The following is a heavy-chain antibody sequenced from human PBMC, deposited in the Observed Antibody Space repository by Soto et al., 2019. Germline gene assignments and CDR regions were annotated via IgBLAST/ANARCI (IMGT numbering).Heavy chain of an antibody. V-gene: IGHV3-49*03. J-gene: IGHJ6*02. CDR1: GFTFGDYA. Sequence: PGGSLRLSCTASGFTFGDYAMSWFRQAPGKGLEWVGFIRSKAYGGTTEYAASVKGRFTISRDDSKSIAYLQMNSLKTEDTAVYYCTRDFTAAAGTPEDYYYYGMDVWGQGTTVTVS. D-gene: IGHD6-13*01. CDR2: IRSKAYGGTT. CDR3: TRDFTAAAGTPEDYYYYGMDV.